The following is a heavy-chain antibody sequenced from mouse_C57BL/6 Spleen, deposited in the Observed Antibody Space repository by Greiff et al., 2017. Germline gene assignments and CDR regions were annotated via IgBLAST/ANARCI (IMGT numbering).Heavy chain of an antibody. J-gene: IGHJ2*01. V-gene: IGHV1-80*01. CDR1: GYAFSSYW. CDR2: IYPGDGDT. Sequence: QVQLKESGAELVKPGASVKISCKASGYAFSSYWMNWVKQRPGKGLEWIGQIYPGDGDTNYNGKFKGKATLTADKSASTAYMQLSSLTSEDSAVYICARSEGSSYCFAYWGQGTTLTVSS. D-gene: IGHD1-1*01. CDR3: ARSEGSSYCFAY.